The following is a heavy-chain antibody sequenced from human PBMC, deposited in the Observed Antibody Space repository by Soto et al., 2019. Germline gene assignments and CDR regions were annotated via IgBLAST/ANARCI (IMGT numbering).Heavy chain of an antibody. J-gene: IGHJ5*02. CDR3: ARQGDWYYLGGNWFDP. V-gene: IGHV4-39*01. CDR1: GDSISDTRYY. Sequence: ASETLSLTCSVLGDSISDTRYYWGWIRQSPEKGLEWIGSISHGGHAYYNPSLKSRVTLFADTSRNQFSLKMKSVTVADTALYFCARQGDWYYLGGNWFDPWGQGALVTVSS. D-gene: IGHD1-7*01. CDR2: ISHGGHA.